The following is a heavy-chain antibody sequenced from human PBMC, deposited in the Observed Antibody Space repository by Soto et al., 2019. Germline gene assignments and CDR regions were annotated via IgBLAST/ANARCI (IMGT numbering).Heavy chain of an antibody. V-gene: IGHV4-61*01. CDR3: ARETKNTSMVTL. J-gene: IGHJ4*02. CDR2: IYYKGTT. D-gene: IGHD5-18*01. Sequence: SGTLYLTCTVSGCSVSSGSYYWSWIRQPPGKGLEWIGYIYYKGTTNYSPSLKSRVTISVDTSKKQFSLKLGSVTAADTAVYYCARETKNTSMVTLWGQGTLVTVSS. CDR1: GCSVSSGSYY.